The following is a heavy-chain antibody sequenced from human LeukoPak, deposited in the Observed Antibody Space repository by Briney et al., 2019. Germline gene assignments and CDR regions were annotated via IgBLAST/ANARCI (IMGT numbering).Heavy chain of an antibody. CDR2: VFQSGST. Sequence: SGTLSLTCAVSGGSISSSNWWTWVRQPPGKGLEWIGDVFQSGSTYYYPSFKSRVTISVDKSKNQFSLMVTSVTAADTAVYYCARDRRYYDSSGYTDYWGQGTLVTVSS. CDR3: ARDRRYYDSSGYTDY. CDR1: GGSISSSNW. D-gene: IGHD3-22*01. J-gene: IGHJ4*02. V-gene: IGHV4-4*02.